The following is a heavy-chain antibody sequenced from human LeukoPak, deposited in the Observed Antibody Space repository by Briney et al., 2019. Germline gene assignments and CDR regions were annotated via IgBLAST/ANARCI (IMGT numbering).Heavy chain of an antibody. CDR3: ARERITMVRGVIITAEGLDY. CDR1: GYTFTSYG. D-gene: IGHD3-10*01. CDR2: IDAYNGNT. J-gene: IGHJ4*02. Sequence: ASVKVSCKASGYTFTSYGISWVRQAPGQGLEWMGWIDAYNGNTNYAQKLQGRVTMTTDTSTSTANMELRSLRSDDTAVYYGARERITMVRGVIITAEGLDYWGQGTLVTVSS. V-gene: IGHV1-18*01.